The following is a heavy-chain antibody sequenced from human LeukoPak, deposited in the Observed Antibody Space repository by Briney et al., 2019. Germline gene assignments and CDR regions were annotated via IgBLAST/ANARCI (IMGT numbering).Heavy chain of an antibody. Sequence: GGSLRLSCAASGFTFRSYGMHWVRQAPGKGLEWVAFIRYDGSNKYYADSVKGRFTISRDNSKNTLYLQMNSLRAEDTAVYYCAKMAGSFRSYYFDYWGQGTLVTVSS. CDR2: IRYDGSNK. CDR1: GFTFRSYG. V-gene: IGHV3-30*02. D-gene: IGHD6-13*01. CDR3: AKMAGSFRSYYFDY. J-gene: IGHJ4*02.